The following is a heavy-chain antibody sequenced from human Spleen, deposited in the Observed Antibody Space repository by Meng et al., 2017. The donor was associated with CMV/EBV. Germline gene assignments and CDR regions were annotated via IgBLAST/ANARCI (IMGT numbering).Heavy chain of an antibody. Sequence: ASVKVSCKTSGYTFTGFYVHWVRQATGRGLQWMGWINPKSGGTNYAQKFEGRVTMTRDTSSNTAYMELNRLRSLDTAVYYCARDVVPLSSSSGDYYFDSWGQGTLVTVSS. V-gene: IGHV1-2*02. CDR2: INPKSGGT. D-gene: IGHD6-25*01. CDR3: ARDVVPLSSSSGDYYFDS. CDR1: GYTFTGFY. J-gene: IGHJ4*02.